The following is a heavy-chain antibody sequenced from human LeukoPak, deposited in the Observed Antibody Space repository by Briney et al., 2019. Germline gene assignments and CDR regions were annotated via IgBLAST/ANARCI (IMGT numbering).Heavy chain of an antibody. CDR1: GYTFTSCD. V-gene: IGHV1-8*01. D-gene: IGHD6-25*01. CDR3: ASRGGRRPVYYYYYYMDV. J-gene: IGHJ6*03. CDR2: MNPNSGNT. Sequence: ASVKVSCKASGYTFTSCDINWVRQATGQGLERMGWMNPNSGNTGYAQKFQGRVTMTRNTSISTAYMELSSLRSEDTAVYYCASRGGRRPVYYYYYYMDVWSKGTTVTVSS.